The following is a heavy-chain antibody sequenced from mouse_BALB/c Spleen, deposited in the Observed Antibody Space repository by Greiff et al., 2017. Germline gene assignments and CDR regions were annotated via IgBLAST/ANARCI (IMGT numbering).Heavy chain of an antibody. J-gene: IGHJ4*01. V-gene: IGHV1-54*01. CDR2: INPGSGGT. CDR3: AREDSSGYGSMDY. CDR1: GYAFTNYL. Sequence: QVQLQQSGAELVRPGTSVKVSCKASGYAFTNYLIEWVKRRPGQGLEWIGVINPGSGGTNYNEKFKGKATLTADKSSSTAYMQLSSLTSDDSAVYFCAREDSSGYGSMDYWGQGTSVTVSS. D-gene: IGHD3-2*01.